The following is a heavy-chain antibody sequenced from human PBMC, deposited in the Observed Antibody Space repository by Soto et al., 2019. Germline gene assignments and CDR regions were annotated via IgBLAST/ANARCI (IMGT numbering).Heavy chain of an antibody. CDR2: IIPIFGTA. CDR3: ARGIYCSSNRCYRGEAMDV. V-gene: IGHV1-69*01. Sequence: SVXVSSKASLATFSIYAIISLLQAPGQGLACMGGIIPIFGTANYAQKLQGRVTITADESTSKAYMELSRMRSEATAVYYCARGIYCSSNRCYRGEAMDVWGQGTTVTVSS. J-gene: IGHJ6*02. D-gene: IGHD2-2*02. CDR1: LATFSIYA.